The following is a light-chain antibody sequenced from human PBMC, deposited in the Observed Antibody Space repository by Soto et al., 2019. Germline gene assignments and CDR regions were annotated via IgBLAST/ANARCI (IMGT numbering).Light chain of an antibody. CDR3: QQYHNWPPLT. Sequence: EIVMTQSPATLSVSPGERVTLSCRASQSININLAWYQQKPGQAPRVLIYGASSRASGIQDRFSGSGSGTDFTLTISRLEHDDFAFYYCQQYHNWPPLTFGGGTRVEIK. J-gene: IGKJ4*01. V-gene: IGKV3D-15*01. CDR2: GAS. CDR1: QSININ.